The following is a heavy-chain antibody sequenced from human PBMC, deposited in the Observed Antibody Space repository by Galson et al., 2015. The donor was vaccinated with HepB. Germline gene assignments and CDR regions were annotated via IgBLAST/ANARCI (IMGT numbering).Heavy chain of an antibody. CDR3: AKCLGSGASCYIATIDY. CDR1: GFRFSDYG. Sequence: SLRLSCAASGFRFSDYGMHWVRQAPGKGLEWVAVIAYDGINRHYADSVKGRFTISRDSSKNTVVLEMNSLRADDTAFYHCAKCLGSGASCYIATIDYWGQGTLATVSS. V-gene: IGHV3-30*18. D-gene: IGHD2-2*02. J-gene: IGHJ4*02. CDR2: IAYDGINR.